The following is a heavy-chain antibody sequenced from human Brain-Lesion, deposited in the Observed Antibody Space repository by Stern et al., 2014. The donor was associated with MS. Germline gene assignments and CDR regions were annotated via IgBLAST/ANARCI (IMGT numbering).Heavy chain of an antibody. CDR3: ARGRVVPGFQYYATDV. J-gene: IGHJ6*02. CDR1: GGSISSGGYY. V-gene: IGHV4-61*02. D-gene: IGHD2-2*01. CDR2: IFNSGST. Sequence: QVQLVQSGPGLVKPSQTLSLSCTVSGGSISSGGYYWSWIRQPAGKGLEWIGRIFNSGSTSYNPPLKSRVPISIDPSKTQFPLRLNSMTAADTAVYYCARGRVVPGFQYYATDVWGQGTTVIVSS.